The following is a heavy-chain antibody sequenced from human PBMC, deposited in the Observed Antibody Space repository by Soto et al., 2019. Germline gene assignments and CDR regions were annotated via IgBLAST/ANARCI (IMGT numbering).Heavy chain of an antibody. V-gene: IGHV1-18*01. CDR1: GYTFTSYG. J-gene: IGHJ6*03. D-gene: IGHD5-18*01. CDR2: ISAYNGNT. Sequence: ASVKVSCKASGYTFTSYGISWVRQAPGQGLEWMGWISAYNGNTNYAQKLQGRVTMTTDTSTSTAYMELRSLRSDDTAVYYCARGGYSYGYNYYYYMDVWGKGNTVTVSS. CDR3: ARGGYSYGYNYYYYMDV.